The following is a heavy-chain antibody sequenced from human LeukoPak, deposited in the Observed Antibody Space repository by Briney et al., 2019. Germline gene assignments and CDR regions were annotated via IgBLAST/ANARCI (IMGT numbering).Heavy chain of an antibody. CDR1: GFTFSSYA. D-gene: IGHD1-26*01. CDR3: AKGVVGAAGSFDY. J-gene: IGHJ4*02. CDR2: ISGSGGST. Sequence: GGSLRLSCAASGFTFSSYAMSWVRRAPGKGLEWVSAISGSGGSTYYADSVKGRFTISRDSSKNTLYLQMNTLRAEDTAVYYCAKGVVGAAGSFDYWGQGTLVTVSS. V-gene: IGHV3-23*01.